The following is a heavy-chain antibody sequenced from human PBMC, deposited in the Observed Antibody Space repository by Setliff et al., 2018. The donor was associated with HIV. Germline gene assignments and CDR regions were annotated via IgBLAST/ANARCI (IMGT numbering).Heavy chain of an antibody. D-gene: IGHD2-21*02. CDR3: ARDVGLCGVDCWPYFYFDL. V-gene: IGHV4-59*11. CDR1: GGFISNHY. J-gene: IGHJ2*01. Sequence: SETLSLTCTISGGFISNHYWNWIRQPPGKGLEWIGSTHYSGSSYYSPSLKSRVTISLDTSKNQFSLKLSSMTAADPAVYYCARDVGLCGVDCWPYFYFDLWGRGNLVTVSS. CDR2: THYSGSS.